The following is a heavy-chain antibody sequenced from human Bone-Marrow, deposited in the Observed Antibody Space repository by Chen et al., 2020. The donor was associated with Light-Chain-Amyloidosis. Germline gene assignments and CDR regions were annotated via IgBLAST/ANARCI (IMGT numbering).Heavy chain of an antibody. Sequence: QVQLVESGGGVVQPGRSLRPSGAAPGFTVSGYGMSWVRQAPGKGLGGVAGIWYDGSNKNYADSVKGRFTISRANSKHTLYMQMNSLRAEDTAVYHCATGQLSAAGTGYYFDYWGQGTLVTVSS. CDR3: ATGQLSAAGTGYYFDY. D-gene: IGHD6-13*01. CDR2: IWYDGSNK. V-gene: IGHV3-33*01. J-gene: IGHJ4*02. CDR1: GFTVSGYG.